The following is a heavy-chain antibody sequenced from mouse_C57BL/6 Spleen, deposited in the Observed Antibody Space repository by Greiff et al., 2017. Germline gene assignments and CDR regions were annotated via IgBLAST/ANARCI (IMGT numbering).Heavy chain of an antibody. V-gene: IGHV1-15*01. CDR2: IDPETGGT. CDR3: TRSKSFITTNAMDY. Sequence: QVQLKQSGAELVRPGASVTLSCKASGYTFTDYEMHWVKQTPVHGLEWIGAIDPETGGTAYNQKFKGKAILTADKSSITAYMELRSLTSEDSAVYYCTRSKSFITTNAMDYWGQGTSVTVSS. J-gene: IGHJ4*01. D-gene: IGHD1-1*01. CDR1: GYTFTDYE.